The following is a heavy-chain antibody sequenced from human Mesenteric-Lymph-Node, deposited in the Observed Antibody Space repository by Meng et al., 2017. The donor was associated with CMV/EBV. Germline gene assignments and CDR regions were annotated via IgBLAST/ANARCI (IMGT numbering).Heavy chain of an antibody. V-gene: IGHV3-48*03. CDR1: GFTFSLYE. Sequence: GESLKISCAASGFTFSLYEMNWVRQTPGKGLEWISYISHNGSAIEYADSVKGRFTISRDNAKNTLYLQMNSLRAEDTAVYYCARDGDYYDSSGYSSLDYWGQGTLVTVSS. CDR3: ARDGDYYDSSGYSSLDY. CDR2: ISHNGSAI. J-gene: IGHJ4*02. D-gene: IGHD3-22*01.